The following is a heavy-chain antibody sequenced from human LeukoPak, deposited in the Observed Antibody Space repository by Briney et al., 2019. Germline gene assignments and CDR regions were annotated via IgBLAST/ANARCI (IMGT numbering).Heavy chain of an antibody. CDR2: INHSGST. CDR1: GGSFSGYY. D-gene: IGHD3-3*01. V-gene: IGHV4-34*01. CDR3: ATAVAIFGVVIMDY. J-gene: IGHJ4*02. Sequence: SETLSFTCAVYGGSFSGYYWSWIRQPPGKGLEWIGEINHSGSTNYNPSLKSRVTISVDTSKNQFSLKLSSVTAADTAVYYCATAVAIFGVVIMDYWGQGTLVTVSS.